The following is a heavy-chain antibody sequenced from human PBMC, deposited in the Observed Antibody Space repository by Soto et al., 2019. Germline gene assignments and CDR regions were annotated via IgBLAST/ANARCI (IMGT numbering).Heavy chain of an antibody. CDR1: GFTFSNFV. V-gene: IGHV3-23*01. CDR2: IGGTSGST. D-gene: IGHD3-10*01. Sequence: EVQLLESGGGLVQPGGSLRLSCAASGFTFSNFVMGWVRRAPGKGLEWVSAIGGTSGSTYYADSVKGRFTISRDNSKNTVSLQMTSLRAEDTAVYYCAKRRGEGDFDLWGRGTLVTVSS. J-gene: IGHJ2*01. CDR3: AKRRGEGDFDL.